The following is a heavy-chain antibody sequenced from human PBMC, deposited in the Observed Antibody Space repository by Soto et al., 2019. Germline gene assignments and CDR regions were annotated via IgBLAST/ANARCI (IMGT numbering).Heavy chain of an antibody. V-gene: IGHV4-30-2*01. J-gene: IGHJ3*02. D-gene: IGHD6-19*01. CDR3: AREAENSSGWWGAFDI. CDR2: IYHSGST. CDR1: GGSISSGGYS. Sequence: PSETLSLTCAVSGGSISSGGYSWSWIRQPPGKGLEWIGYIYHSGSTYYNPSLKSRVTISVDRSKNQFSLKLSSVTAADTAVYYCAREAENSSGWWGAFDIWGQGTMVTVSS.